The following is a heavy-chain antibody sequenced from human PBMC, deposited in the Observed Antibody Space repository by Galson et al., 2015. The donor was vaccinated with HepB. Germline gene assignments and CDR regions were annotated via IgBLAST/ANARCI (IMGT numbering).Heavy chain of an antibody. V-gene: IGHV3-30*02. Sequence: SLRLSCAASGFTFSSYGMHWVRQAPGKGLEWVAFIRYDGSNKYYADSVKGRFTISRDNSKNSLYLQMNSLRAEDTAVYYCARGGGTAGDSWYWGQGTLVTVSS. CDR2: IRYDGSNK. CDR1: GFTFSSYG. D-gene: IGHD6-13*01. CDR3: ARGGGTAGDSWY. J-gene: IGHJ4*02.